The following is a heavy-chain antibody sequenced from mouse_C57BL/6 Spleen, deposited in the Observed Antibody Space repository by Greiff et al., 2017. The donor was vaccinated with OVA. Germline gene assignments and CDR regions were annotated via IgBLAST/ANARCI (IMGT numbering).Heavy chain of an antibody. V-gene: IGHV1-54*01. J-gene: IGHJ2*01. D-gene: IGHD1-1*01. CDR3: ARSTTVVFDY. Sequence: QVQLKESGAELVRPGTSVKVSCKASGYAFTNYLIEWVKQRPGQGLEWIGVINPGSGGTNYNEKFKGKATLTADKSSSTAYMQLSSLTSEDSAVYFCARSTTVVFDYWGQGTTLTVSS. CDR2: INPGSGGT. CDR1: GYAFTNYL.